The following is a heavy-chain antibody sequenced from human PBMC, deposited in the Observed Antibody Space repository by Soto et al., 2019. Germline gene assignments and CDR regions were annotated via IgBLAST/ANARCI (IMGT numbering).Heavy chain of an antibody. V-gene: IGHV4-59*01. CDR3: ARIGGYHGPLDY. CDR2: TYHRGST. D-gene: IGHD6-25*01. J-gene: IGHJ4*02. Sequence: LSLTCSVSGVSISSYFWSWIRQAPGGGLEWIGYTYHRGSTNYSPSLKSRVAISLDTSENQFSLKVNSVTAADKAVYYCARIGGYHGPLDYWGQGTPVTVSS. CDR1: GVSISSYF.